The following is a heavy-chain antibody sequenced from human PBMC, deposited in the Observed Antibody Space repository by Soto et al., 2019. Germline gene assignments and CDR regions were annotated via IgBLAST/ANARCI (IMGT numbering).Heavy chain of an antibody. D-gene: IGHD5-12*01. V-gene: IGHV1-69*01. J-gene: IGHJ4*01. CDR3: ARGGVDVVATSAFDY. CDR1: GGTFNNYA. CDR2: IIPIIGTA. Sequence: QVQLVQSGAEVKKPGSSVKVSCKASGGTFNNYAISWVRQAPGQGLEWMGGIIPIIGTADYAHKFQGRLAISADESTGTTFMELSSLRSEDTALYYCARGGVDVVATSAFDYWGHGTQVTVSS.